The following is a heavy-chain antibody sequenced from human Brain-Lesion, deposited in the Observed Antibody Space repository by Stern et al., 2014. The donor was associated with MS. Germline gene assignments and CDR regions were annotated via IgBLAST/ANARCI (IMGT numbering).Heavy chain of an antibody. CDR3: ASYYYDSTGYIDF. CDR1: GYTFTGHY. V-gene: IGHV1-2*02. CDR2: VNPESGGT. D-gene: IGHD3-22*01. Sequence: QVQLVQSGAEVKKPGASVKVSCKASGYTFTGHYLHWVRHAPGQGLEWMGWVNPESGGTNYAQKFQDRVTMTRDPSINTAPMDFSRLRTDDTAVYYCASYYYDSTGYIDFWGQGTLVTVSS. J-gene: IGHJ4*02.